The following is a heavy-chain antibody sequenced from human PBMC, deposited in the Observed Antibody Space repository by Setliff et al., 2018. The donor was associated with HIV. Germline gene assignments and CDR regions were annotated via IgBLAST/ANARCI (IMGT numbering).Heavy chain of an antibody. CDR2: RRYDGSNL. J-gene: IGHJ4*02. D-gene: IGHD2-15*01. CDR3: VKDVVEMATIDY. CDR1: GFTFSNYG. V-gene: IGHV3-30*02. Sequence: GGSLRLSCAASGFTFSNYGIHWVRQAPGKGLEWVAFRRYDGSNLYYADSVKGRFTISRDSYKDTAYLQMNSLRAEDTAVYFCVKDVVEMATIDYWGQGTLVTVSS.